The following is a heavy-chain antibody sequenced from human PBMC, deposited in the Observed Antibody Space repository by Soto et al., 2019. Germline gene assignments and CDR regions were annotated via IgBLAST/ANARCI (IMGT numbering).Heavy chain of an antibody. CDR3: AREYSNSPEAFDS. J-gene: IGHJ4*02. CDR1: GGSVNSDNYY. V-gene: IGHV4-61*01. CDR2: IYYTGRT. Sequence: KTSETLSLTCTVSGGSVNSDNYYWSWIRQPPGKGLEWIGYIYYTGRTNHNPSLMSRVTISLDASRNQFSLKLSSVTAADTAVFYCAREYSNSPEAFDSWGQGTLVTVSS. D-gene: IGHD1-26*01.